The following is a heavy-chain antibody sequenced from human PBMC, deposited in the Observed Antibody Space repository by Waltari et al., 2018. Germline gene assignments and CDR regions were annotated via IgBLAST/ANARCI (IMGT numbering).Heavy chain of an antibody. Sequence: QVQLVQSGAEVKKPGSSVKVSCKASGGTFSSYAISWVRQAPGQGLEWMGGISPIFGTANSEQKFQGRVTVTADESTSTAYMELSSLRSEDTAVYYCARDRGYCSSTSCQDNWFDPWGQGTLVTVSS. CDR2: ISPIFGTA. J-gene: IGHJ5*02. V-gene: IGHV1-69*01. CDR3: ARDRGYCSSTSCQDNWFDP. D-gene: IGHD2-2*01. CDR1: GGTFSSYA.